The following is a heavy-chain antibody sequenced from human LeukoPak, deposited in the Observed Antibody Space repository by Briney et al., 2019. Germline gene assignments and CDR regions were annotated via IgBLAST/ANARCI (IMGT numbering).Heavy chain of an antibody. CDR2: IKLDGSEK. CDR3: ASIWGLFNFDN. Sequence: GGSLRLSCAASGFTFSSYWMSWVRQAPGQGLEWVANIKLDGSEKYYVDSVKGRFTISRDNAKKSLYLQMNSLRAEDTAVYYCASIWGLFNFDNWGQGTLVTVSS. CDR1: GFTFSSYW. D-gene: IGHD3-10*01. V-gene: IGHV3-7*01. J-gene: IGHJ4*02.